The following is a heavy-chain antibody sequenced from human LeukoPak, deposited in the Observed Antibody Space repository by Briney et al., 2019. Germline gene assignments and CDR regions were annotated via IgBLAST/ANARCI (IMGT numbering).Heavy chain of an antibody. CDR3: ARLPTADSSTRDYYYGMDV. CDR1: GGTFSSYA. D-gene: IGHD2-2*01. V-gene: IGHV1-69*04. CDR2: IIPILGIA. Sequence: SVKVSCKASGGTFSSYAISWVRQAPGQGLEWMGRIIPILGIANYAQKFQGRVTITADKSTSTAYMELSSLRSEDTAVYYCARLPTADSSTRDYYYGMDVWGQGTAVTVSS. J-gene: IGHJ6*02.